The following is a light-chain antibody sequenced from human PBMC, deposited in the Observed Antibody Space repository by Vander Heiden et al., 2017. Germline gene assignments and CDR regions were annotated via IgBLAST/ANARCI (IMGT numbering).Light chain of an antibody. J-gene: IGLJ2*01. CDR3: QVWDSSSDHSVV. V-gene: IGLV3-21*02. CDR1: PIGSKS. Sequence: SYVLPQPPSVSVAPGQTARITCGGNPIGSKSVHWYQRKPGQAPVLVVNDDSDRPSGIPERFSGSNSGNTATLTISRVEAGDEADYYCQVWDSSSDHSVVFGGGTKLTVL. CDR2: DDS.